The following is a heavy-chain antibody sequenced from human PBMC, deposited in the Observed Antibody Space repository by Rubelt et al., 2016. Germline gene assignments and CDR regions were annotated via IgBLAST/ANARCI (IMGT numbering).Heavy chain of an antibody. CDR3: ARVRFGDSWFDP. D-gene: IGHD3-10*01. J-gene: IGHJ5*02. CDR2: ISAYNGNT. V-gene: IGHV1-18*01. CDR1: GRTFNTYA. Sequence: QVQLVQSGAEVKKPGSSVKVSCKAYGRTFNTYAITWVRQAPGQGLAWRGWISAYNGNTNYAQKLQGRVTMTTDTSTSTAYMELRSLRSDDTAVYYCARVRFGDSWFDPWGQGTLVTVSS.